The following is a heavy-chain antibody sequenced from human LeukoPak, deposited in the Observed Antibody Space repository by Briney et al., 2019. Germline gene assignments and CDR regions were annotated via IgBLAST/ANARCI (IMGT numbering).Heavy chain of an antibody. J-gene: IGHJ4*02. Sequence: GESLKISCKGSGSSFTSYWIGWVRQMPGKGLEWMGIIYPGDSDTRYSPSFQGQVTISADKSISTAYLQRSSPKASDSAMYYCARQVAVAGRDSWGQGTLVTVSS. V-gene: IGHV5-51*01. CDR3: ARQVAVAGRDS. CDR2: IYPGDSDT. D-gene: IGHD6-19*01. CDR1: GSSFTSYW.